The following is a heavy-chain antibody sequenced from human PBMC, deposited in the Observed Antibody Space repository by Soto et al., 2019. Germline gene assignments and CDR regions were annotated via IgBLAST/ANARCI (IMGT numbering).Heavy chain of an antibody. D-gene: IGHD5-12*01. V-gene: IGHV1-69*13. CDR1: GCTFSSYA. CDR2: IIPIFGTA. J-gene: IGHJ4*02. Sequence: SVKVSCKASGCTFSSYAISWVRQAPGQGLEWMGGIIPIFGTANYAQKFQGRVTITADESTSTAYMELSSLRSEDTAVYYCARGTGYSGYEYFDYWGQGTLVTVSS. CDR3: ARGTGYSGYEYFDY.